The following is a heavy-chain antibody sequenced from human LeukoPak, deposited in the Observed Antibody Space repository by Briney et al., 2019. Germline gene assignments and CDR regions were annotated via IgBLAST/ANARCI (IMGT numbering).Heavy chain of an antibody. Sequence: SETLSLTCTVSGGSISSYYWSWIRQPPRKGLEWIGYIYYNGSTNYNPSLKSRVTISVDTSKNQFSLKLSSVTAADTAVYYCARDLDLDYWGHGTLVTVSS. CDR3: ARDLDLDY. V-gene: IGHV4-59*01. J-gene: IGHJ4*01. CDR1: GGSISSYY. CDR2: IYYNGST. D-gene: IGHD1-1*01.